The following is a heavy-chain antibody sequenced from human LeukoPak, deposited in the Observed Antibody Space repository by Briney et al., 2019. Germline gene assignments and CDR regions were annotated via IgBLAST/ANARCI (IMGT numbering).Heavy chain of an antibody. CDR1: GDSMRSWY. CDR3: ARTSRSYYGSGSYRQYYYYYYMDV. V-gene: IGHV4-59*12. D-gene: IGHD3-10*01. J-gene: IGHJ6*03. Sequence: SETLSLTCSVSGDSMRSWYWSWVRQPPGKGLEWIGYIYYSGSTDYNPSLKSRVTILVDTSKNQFSLKLSSVTAADTAVYYCARTSRSYYGSGSYRQYYYYYYMDVWGKGTTVTISS. CDR2: IYYSGST.